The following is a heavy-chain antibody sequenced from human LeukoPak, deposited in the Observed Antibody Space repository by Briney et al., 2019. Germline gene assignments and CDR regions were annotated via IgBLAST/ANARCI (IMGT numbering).Heavy chain of an antibody. V-gene: IGHV3-30*03. Sequence: GRSLRLSCAASGFTFSSYGMHWVRQSPGRGLEWLAVISYDGSKKYYADSVKGRLTISRDNSKNTLYMQMNSLRAEDTAAYYCTTMIVVVIPPEGMDVWGQGTTVTVSS. J-gene: IGHJ6*02. D-gene: IGHD3-22*01. CDR3: TTMIVVVIPPEGMDV. CDR2: ISYDGSKK. CDR1: GFTFSSYG.